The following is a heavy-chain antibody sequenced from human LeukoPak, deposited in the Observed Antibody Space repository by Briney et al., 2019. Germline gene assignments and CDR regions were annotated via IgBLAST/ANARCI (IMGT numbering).Heavy chain of an antibody. V-gene: IGHV1-69*01. CDR2: IIPIFGTE. CDR1: GGTFSSYA. Sequence: SVKVSCKASGGTFSSYAISWVRQAPGQGLEWMGGIIPIFGTENYAQKFQGRVTITADESTSTAYMELSSLRSEDTAVYYCAREGSVDWLGRRPLYFDYWGQGTLVTVSS. CDR3: AREGSVDWLGRRPLYFDY. D-gene: IGHD3-9*01. J-gene: IGHJ4*02.